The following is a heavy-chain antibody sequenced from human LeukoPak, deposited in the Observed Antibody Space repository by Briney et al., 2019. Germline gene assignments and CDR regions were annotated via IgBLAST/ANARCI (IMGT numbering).Heavy chain of an antibody. CDR1: GGSISSHY. Sequence: WETLSLTCTVPGGSISSHYWSWFRQTPGERPERIAFIYYSGTTNYNPSLKGRVTISIDSSKNQFSLKLSSVTAADTAIYYCARGTGFYDSSGHYYWGYFDSWGQGTLVPVSS. CDR2: IYYSGTT. CDR3: ARGTGFYDSSGHYYWGYFDS. D-gene: IGHD3-22*01. V-gene: IGHV4-59*11. J-gene: IGHJ4*02.